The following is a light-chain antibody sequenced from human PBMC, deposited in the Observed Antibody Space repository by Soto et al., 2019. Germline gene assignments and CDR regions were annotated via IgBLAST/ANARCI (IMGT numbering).Light chain of an antibody. Sequence: DIQMTQSPSTLSASVGDRVTITCRASQSVSTWVAWYQQKPGKAPKLLIYKASSLESGVPLRFSGSGSGTEFTLTISSLQPDDFATYYCQQYNSYSQTFGQGTKVDIK. J-gene: IGKJ1*01. CDR3: QQYNSYSQT. V-gene: IGKV1-5*03. CDR2: KAS. CDR1: QSVSTW.